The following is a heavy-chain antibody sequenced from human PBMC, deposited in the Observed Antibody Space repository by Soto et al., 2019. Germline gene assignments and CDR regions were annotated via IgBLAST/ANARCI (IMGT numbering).Heavy chain of an antibody. V-gene: IGHV1-8*01. CDR3: ARGRIAAAGFPF. CDR1: GYTFTNYD. Sequence: ASVKVSCKASGYTFTNYDINWVRQATGQGLEWMGWINPNSGYTGFAQKFQGRVTITENTSISTAYMELSSLRSEDTAVYYCARGRIAAAGFPFWGQGTLVTVSS. D-gene: IGHD6-13*01. CDR2: INPNSGYT. J-gene: IGHJ4*02.